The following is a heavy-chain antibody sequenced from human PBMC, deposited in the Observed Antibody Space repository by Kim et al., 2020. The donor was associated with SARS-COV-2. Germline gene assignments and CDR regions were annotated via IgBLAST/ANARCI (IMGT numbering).Heavy chain of an antibody. J-gene: IGHJ3*02. CDR2: IDNDGIRT. D-gene: IGHD2-15*01. V-gene: IGHV3-74*01. CDR3: ARGGYPGAFDI. CDR1: GFTLRSYW. Sequence: GGSLRLSCAASGFTLRSYWMHWVRQAPGEGLAWVARIDNDGIRTSYADSVKGRVTIYRDTAKNTLYLQMNSLTAEDTAVYYCARGGYPGAFDIWGQGTMVIVSS.